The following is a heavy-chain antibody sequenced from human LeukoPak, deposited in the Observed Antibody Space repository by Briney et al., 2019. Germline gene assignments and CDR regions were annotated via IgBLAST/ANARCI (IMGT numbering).Heavy chain of an antibody. Sequence: PGGSLRLSCAASGFTFSSYAMHWVRQAPGKGLEWVAVISYDGSNKHYADSVKGRFTISRDNSKNTLYLQMNSLRAEDTAVYYCAKGVVVITFFDYWGQGTLVTVSS. CDR3: AKGVVVITFFDY. D-gene: IGHD3-22*01. J-gene: IGHJ4*02. CDR1: GFTFSSYA. CDR2: ISYDGSNK. V-gene: IGHV3-30-3*01.